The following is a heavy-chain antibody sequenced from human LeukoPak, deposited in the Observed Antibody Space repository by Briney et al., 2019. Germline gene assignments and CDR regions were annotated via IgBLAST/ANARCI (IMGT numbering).Heavy chain of an antibody. CDR2: ISSISSYI. CDR1: GFTFSSYS. D-gene: IGHD1-26*01. V-gene: IGHV3-21*01. Sequence: GGSLRLSCAPSGFTFSSYSMNWVRQAPGKGLEWVSSISSISSYIYYADSVKGRFTISRDNAKNSLSLQMNSLRAEDMAVYYCARVSGRELARVYYFDYWGQGTLVTVSS. CDR3: ARVSGRELARVYYFDY. J-gene: IGHJ4*02.